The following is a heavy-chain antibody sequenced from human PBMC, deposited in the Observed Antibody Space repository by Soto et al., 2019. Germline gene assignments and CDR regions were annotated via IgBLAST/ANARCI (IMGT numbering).Heavy chain of an antibody. D-gene: IGHD4-17*01. Sequence: PGESLKISGQVSGYTFTIYCIGWVRKMPGKGLEWMGIIYPSDSDTRYSPSFQGQVTISADQSINTAYLQWDSLKASDTAIYYCARPANTVADHFDLWGQGTPVTVSS. CDR3: ARPANTVADHFDL. CDR2: IYPSDSDT. V-gene: IGHV5-51*01. CDR1: GYTFTIYC. J-gene: IGHJ4*02.